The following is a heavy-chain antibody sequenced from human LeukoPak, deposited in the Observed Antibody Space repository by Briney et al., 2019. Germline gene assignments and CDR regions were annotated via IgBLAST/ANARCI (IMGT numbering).Heavy chain of an antibody. V-gene: IGHV3-23*01. CDR2: ISGSGGST. CDR3: AKRRNVPAASDYYYYYYMDV. CDR1: GFTFSSYA. Sequence: QPGGSLRLSCAAFGFTFSSYAMSWVRQAPGKGLEWVSAISGSGGSTYYADSVKGRFTISRDNSKNTLYLQMNSLRAEDTAVYYCAKRRNVPAASDYYYYYYMDVWGKGTTVTVSS. D-gene: IGHD2-2*01. J-gene: IGHJ6*03.